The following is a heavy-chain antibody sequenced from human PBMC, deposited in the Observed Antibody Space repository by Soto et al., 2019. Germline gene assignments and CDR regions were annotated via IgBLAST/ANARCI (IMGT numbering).Heavy chain of an antibody. V-gene: IGHV4-31*03. CDR1: GGSISSGAYS. CDR3: ARGEDIVHKISAFDI. J-gene: IGHJ3*02. CDR2: IDYSGST. Sequence: PSETLSLTCTVSGGSISSGAYSWSWILQHQGKGMEWSGYIDYSGSTYYKQHLKSRVAISADTSKNHFSLKLSSVTAADTALYYCARGEDIVHKISAFDIWGQGTMVTVSS. D-gene: IGHD5-12*01.